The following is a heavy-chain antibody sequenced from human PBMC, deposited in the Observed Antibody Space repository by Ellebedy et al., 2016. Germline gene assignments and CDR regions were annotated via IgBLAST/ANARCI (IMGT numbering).Heavy chain of an antibody. Sequence: GGSLRLSXAASGFTFSSYAMSWVRQAPGKGLEWVSAISGSGGSTYYADSVKGRFTISRDNSKNTLYLQMNSLRAEDTAVYYCARDSGGGCSSTSCILVWGQGTLVTVSS. CDR3: ARDSGGGCSSTSCILV. V-gene: IGHV3-23*01. CDR2: ISGSGGST. CDR1: GFTFSSYA. J-gene: IGHJ4*02. D-gene: IGHD2-2*01.